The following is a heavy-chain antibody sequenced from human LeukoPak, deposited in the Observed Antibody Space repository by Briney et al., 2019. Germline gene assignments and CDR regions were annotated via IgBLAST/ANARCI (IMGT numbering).Heavy chain of an antibody. D-gene: IGHD4-17*01. J-gene: IGHJ4*02. CDR3: ARAVRSTVHEDY. CDR2: ISAYNGNT. V-gene: IGHV1-18*01. Sequence: ASVKVSCKASGYTFTSYGISWVRQAPGQGLEWMGWISAYNGNTSYAQTLQGRVTMTTDTSTSTAYMELRSLRSDDTAVYYCARAVRSTVHEDYWGQGTLVTVSS. CDR1: GYTFTSYG.